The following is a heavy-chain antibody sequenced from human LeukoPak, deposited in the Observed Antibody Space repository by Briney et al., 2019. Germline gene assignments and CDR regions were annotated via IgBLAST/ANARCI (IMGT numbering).Heavy chain of an antibody. V-gene: IGHV4-39*07. CDR2: IYYSGST. Sequence: SETLSLTCTVSGGSISSSSYYRGWIRQPPGKGLEWIGSIYYSGSTYYNPSLKSRVTISVDTSKNQFSLKLSSVTAADTAVYYCARALAAEEFGIDYWGQGTLVTVSS. CDR1: GGSISSSSYY. J-gene: IGHJ4*02. CDR3: ARALAAEEFGIDY. D-gene: IGHD3-16*01.